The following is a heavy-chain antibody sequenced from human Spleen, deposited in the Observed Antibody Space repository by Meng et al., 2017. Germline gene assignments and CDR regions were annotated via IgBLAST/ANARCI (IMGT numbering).Heavy chain of an antibody. CDR2: ISGNGGSA. D-gene: IGHD3-10*01. Sequence: GGSLRLSCAASGFTFSDYDIHWVRQGPGKGLEHVSVISGNGGSAFYANSVKDRFTISRDNSKSTVYLQMGSLRTEDMAVYYCARGVARGVIDYWGQGTLVTVSS. CDR3: ARGVARGVIDY. V-gene: IGHV3-64*01. CDR1: GFTFSDYD. J-gene: IGHJ4*02.